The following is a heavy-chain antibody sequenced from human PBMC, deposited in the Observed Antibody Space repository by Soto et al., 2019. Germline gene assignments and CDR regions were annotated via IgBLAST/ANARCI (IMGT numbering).Heavy chain of an antibody. V-gene: IGHV3-23*01. J-gene: IGHJ4*02. D-gene: IGHD6-19*01. Sequence: EVRQLEAGGVLKQPGGSLRLSCAASGFTFKESAMNWVRQAPGKGLEWVASISDSGASTWYAESVRGRLSISRDNSKNTLYLQINSLRGEDTAIYYCAKGRGSGWAWFFDNWGQGTLVTVSS. CDR2: ISDSGAST. CDR3: AKGRGSGWAWFFDN. CDR1: GFTFKESA.